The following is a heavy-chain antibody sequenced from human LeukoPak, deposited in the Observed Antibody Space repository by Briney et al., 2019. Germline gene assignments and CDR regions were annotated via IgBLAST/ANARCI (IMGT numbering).Heavy chain of an antibody. CDR2: INHSGST. V-gene: IGHV4-34*01. CDR1: GGSFSGYY. D-gene: IGHD2-2*01. Sequence: SETLSLTCAVYGGSFSGYYWSWIRQPPGKGLEWIGEINHSGSTNYNPSLKSRVTISVDTSKNQFSLKLSSVTAADTAVYYCARRISDIVVVPAAMPGWFDTWGQGTLVTVSS. CDR3: ARRISDIVVVPAAMPGWFDT. J-gene: IGHJ5*02.